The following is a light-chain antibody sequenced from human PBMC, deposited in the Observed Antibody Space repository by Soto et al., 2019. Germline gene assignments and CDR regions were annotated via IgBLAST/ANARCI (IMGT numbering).Light chain of an antibody. J-gene: IGLJ2*01. V-gene: IGLV2-23*01. Sequence: QSALTQLASVSGSPGQSITISCTGTSSDVGSHYNLVSWYQQHPGKAPKIMIYEGNKRPSGVSDRFSGSKSGNTAFLTISGLQAEDEADYCCSSYAGSSTWVFGGGTKLTV. CDR1: SSDVGSHYNL. CDR3: SSYAGSSTWV. CDR2: EGN.